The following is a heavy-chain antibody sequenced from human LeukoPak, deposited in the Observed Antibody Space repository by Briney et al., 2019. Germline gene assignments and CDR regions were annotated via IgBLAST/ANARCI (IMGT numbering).Heavy chain of an antibody. CDR1: GYTFTSYY. CDR2: INPSGGST. V-gene: IGHV1-46*01. CDR3: ASEVGATPYFQH. Sequence: GASVKVSCKASGYTFTSYYMHWVRQAPGQGLEWMGIINPSGGSTNYAQKFQGRVTITADKSTSTAYMELSSLRSEDTAVYYCASEVGATPYFQHWGQGTLVTVSS. D-gene: IGHD1-26*01. J-gene: IGHJ1*01.